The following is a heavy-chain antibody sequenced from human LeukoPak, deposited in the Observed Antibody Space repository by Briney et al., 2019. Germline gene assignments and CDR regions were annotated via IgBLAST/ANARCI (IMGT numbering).Heavy chain of an antibody. CDR2: FSDIGSI. V-gene: IGHV4-59*08. Sequence: SETLSLTCTVSGGSISSYYWSWIRQPPGKGLEWIAYFSDIGSINYNPSLKSRVTISLDTSKNQFSLKLSSVTAADTAVYYCAGHHPRNTVELWGQGTLVTVSS. CDR3: AGHHPRNTVEL. J-gene: IGHJ4*02. D-gene: IGHD2/OR15-2a*01. CDR1: GGSISSYY.